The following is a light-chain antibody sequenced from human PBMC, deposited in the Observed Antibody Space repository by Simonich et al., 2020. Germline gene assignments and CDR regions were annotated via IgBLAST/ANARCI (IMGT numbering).Light chain of an antibody. CDR2: DAY. CDR3: QQYGSSPPSYT. CDR1: QSVSSSY. Sequence: EIVLTQSPATLSLSPGERATLSCGASQSVSSSYFAWYQQQPGLAPRLLIYDAYSRATGIPDRFSGRWSGTDFTLTISRLEPEDFAVYYCQQYGSSPPSYTFGQGTKLEIK. J-gene: IGKJ2*01. V-gene: IGKV3D-20*01.